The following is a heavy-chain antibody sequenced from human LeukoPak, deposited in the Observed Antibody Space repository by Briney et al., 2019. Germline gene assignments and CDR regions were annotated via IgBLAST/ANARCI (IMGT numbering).Heavy chain of an antibody. CDR3: ARDQAYDFWSGYYDYYYYGMDV. Sequence: PGGSLRLSCAASGFTFSSYAMHWVRQAPGKGLEWVAVISYDGSNKYYADSVKGRFTISRDNSKNTLYLQMNSLRAEDTAVYHCARDQAYDFWSGYYDYYYYGMDVWGQGTTVTVSS. J-gene: IGHJ6*02. CDR1: GFTFSSYA. D-gene: IGHD3-3*01. V-gene: IGHV3-30-3*01. CDR2: ISYDGSNK.